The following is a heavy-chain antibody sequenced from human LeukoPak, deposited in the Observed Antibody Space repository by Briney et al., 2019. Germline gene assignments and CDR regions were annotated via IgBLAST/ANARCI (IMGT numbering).Heavy chain of an antibody. Sequence: GGSLRLSCAASGFTFSSYSMNWVRQAPGKGLEGVSSISSSSSYIYYADSVKGRFTISRDNAKNSLYLQMNSLRAEDTAVYYCARVREYYYDSSGYYYAFDYWGQGTLVTVSS. V-gene: IGHV3-21*01. J-gene: IGHJ4*02. CDR3: ARVREYYYDSSGYYYAFDY. CDR1: GFTFSSYS. D-gene: IGHD3-22*01. CDR2: ISSSSSYI.